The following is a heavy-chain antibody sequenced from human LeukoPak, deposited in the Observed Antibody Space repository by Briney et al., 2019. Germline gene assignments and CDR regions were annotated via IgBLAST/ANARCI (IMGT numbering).Heavy chain of an antibody. Sequence: GGSLRLSCAASGFTVSSYYLSWVRQAPGKGLEWVSSIYSGGSTYYADSVKGRLTISRDHSKNTLYLQMNSLRAGDTAVYYCVRYTVFAPWGQGTLVTVS. D-gene: IGHD2-2*02. CDR1: GFTVSSYY. J-gene: IGHJ5*02. CDR3: VRYTVFAP. V-gene: IGHV3-53*01. CDR2: IYSGGST.